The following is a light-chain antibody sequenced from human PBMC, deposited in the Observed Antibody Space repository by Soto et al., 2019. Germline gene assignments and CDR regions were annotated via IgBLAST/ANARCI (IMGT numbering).Light chain of an antibody. CDR1: SGSIASNY. J-gene: IGLJ3*02. CDR2: EDN. V-gene: IGLV6-57*01. CDR3: QSYKSSSHV. Sequence: NFMLTQPHSVSESPGKTVTISCTRSSGSIASNYVQWFQQRPGSSPTTVIYEDNQRPSGVPDRFSGSIDSASNSASLTVARLKTEDEANYFCQSYKSSSHVFGVGTKHTVL.